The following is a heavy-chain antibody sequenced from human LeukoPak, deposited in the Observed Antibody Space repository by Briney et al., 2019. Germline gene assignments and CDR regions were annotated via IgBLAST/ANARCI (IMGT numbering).Heavy chain of an antibody. J-gene: IGHJ4*02. CDR2: IWYDGSKK. CDR1: GFTFSSYG. CDR3: ARDFGVRNYHFDY. Sequence: PGGSLRLSCAASGFTFSSYGIHWVRQAPGKGLEWVAVIWYDGSKKYYADSVKGRFTISRDDSKNTLYLQMNSLRAEDTAVYYCARDFGVRNYHFDYWGQGTLVTVSS. V-gene: IGHV3-33*01. D-gene: IGHD3-16*01.